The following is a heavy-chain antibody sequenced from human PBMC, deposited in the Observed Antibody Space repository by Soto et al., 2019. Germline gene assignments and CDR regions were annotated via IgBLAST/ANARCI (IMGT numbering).Heavy chain of an antibody. CDR2: ISSSSTI. CDR3: ARAYYGMGDAFDI. CDR1: GFTFSSYS. Sequence: PGGSLRLSCAASGFTFSSYSMNWVRQAPGKGLEWVSYISSSSTIYYADSVKGRFTISRDNAKNSLYLQMNSLRDEDTAVYYCARAYYGMGDAFDIWGQGTMVTVSS. D-gene: IGHD3-10*01. V-gene: IGHV3-48*02. J-gene: IGHJ3*02.